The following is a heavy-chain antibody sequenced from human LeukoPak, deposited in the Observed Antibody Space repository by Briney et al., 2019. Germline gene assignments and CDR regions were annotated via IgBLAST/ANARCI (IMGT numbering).Heavy chain of an antibody. V-gene: IGHV3-21*04. Sequence: GGSLRLSCAASGFTFSSYSMNWVRQAPGKGLEWVSSISSSSSYIYYADSVKGRFTITRDNPKNTLYLQMNSLRVEDTAVYYCAKDRAFCGGDCYPGSDYWGQGTLVTVSS. CDR3: AKDRAFCGGDCYPGSDY. J-gene: IGHJ4*02. CDR2: ISSSSSYI. CDR1: GFTFSSYS. D-gene: IGHD2-21*02.